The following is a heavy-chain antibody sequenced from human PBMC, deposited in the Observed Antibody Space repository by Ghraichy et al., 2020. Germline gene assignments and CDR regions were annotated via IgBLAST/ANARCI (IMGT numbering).Heavy chain of an antibody. D-gene: IGHD2-15*01. J-gene: IGHJ4*02. CDR3: AKATLGTCNGARCYHFDY. CDR2: FSGGLTTT. CDR1: GFRFNTYA. V-gene: IGHV3-23*01. Sequence: GGSLRLSCAASGFRFNTYAMSWVRQAPGKRLEWVSTFSGGLTTTYHAGSVKGRFTISRDNSKNTLYLQMNSLRAEDTAVYYCAKATLGTCNGARCYHFDYWGRGTLVTVSS.